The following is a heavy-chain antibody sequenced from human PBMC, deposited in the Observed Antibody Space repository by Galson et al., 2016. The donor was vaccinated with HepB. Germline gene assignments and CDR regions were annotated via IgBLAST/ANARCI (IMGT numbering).Heavy chain of an antibody. CDR2: ISTSGNMI. CDR3: ARDRGGPFDS. D-gene: IGHD2-15*01. J-gene: IGHJ4*02. V-gene: IGHV3-11*01. CDR1: GFNFNDYY. Sequence: SLRLSCAASGFNFNDYYMSWIRQAPGKGLEWVSYISTSGNMIFYGDSVKGRFTISRDNAKNSLYRQMNSLRAEDTAVYYCARDRGGPFDSWGQGTRVTVSS.